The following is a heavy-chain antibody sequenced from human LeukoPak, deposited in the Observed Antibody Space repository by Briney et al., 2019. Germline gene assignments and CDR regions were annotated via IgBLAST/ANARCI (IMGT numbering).Heavy chain of an antibody. CDR2: ISGSGGST. J-gene: IGHJ4*02. Sequence: GGSLRLSCAASGFTFRSYGMRWVRQAPGKGVEWVSAISGSGGSTYYADSVKGRFTISRDNYKKSLYVQMKRQRAEETAVYYCAKDISSDTAMDNDYWGQGTLVTVSS. CDR1: GFTFRSYG. CDR3: AKDISSDTAMDNDY. V-gene: IGHV3-23*01. D-gene: IGHD5-18*01.